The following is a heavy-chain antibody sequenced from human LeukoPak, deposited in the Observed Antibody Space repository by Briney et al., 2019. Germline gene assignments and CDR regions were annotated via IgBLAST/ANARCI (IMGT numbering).Heavy chain of an antibody. J-gene: IGHJ4*02. CDR3: ARDNTELMRIQPYFDY. CDR2: INPNSSGT. D-gene: IGHD5-18*01. Sequence: ASVKVSCKASGYAFTCYYMPWVRQAPGPGLEWMGWINPNSSGTNYAQKFQGRVTMTRDRSISTAYMELNRLRSDDTAVYYCARDNTELMRIQPYFDYWGQGTLVTVSS. CDR1: GYAFTCYY. V-gene: IGHV1-2*02.